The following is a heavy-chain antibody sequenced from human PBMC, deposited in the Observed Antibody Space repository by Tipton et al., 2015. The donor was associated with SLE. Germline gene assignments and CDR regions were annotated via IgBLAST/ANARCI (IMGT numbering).Heavy chain of an antibody. CDR1: GDTISDHY. D-gene: IGHD6-19*01. CDR2: ISYSGST. CDR3: ARGGHSSGWYGDYFVY. V-gene: IGHV4-59*11. J-gene: IGHJ4*02. Sequence: LRLSCTVSGDTISDHYWSWIRQPPGKGLEWIGYISYSGSTNYSPSLKSRVTISLDTSKTQFSLNLRSVTAADTAIYYCARGGHSSGWYGDYFVYCGQGTLVTVSS.